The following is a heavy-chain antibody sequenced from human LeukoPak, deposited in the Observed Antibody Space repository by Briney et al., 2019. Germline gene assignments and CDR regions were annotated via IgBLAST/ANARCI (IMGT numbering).Heavy chain of an antibody. CDR3: ARAWPGIAAADSFDY. D-gene: IGHD6-13*01. J-gene: IGHJ4*02. CDR1: GGSFSGYY. V-gene: IGHV4-34*01. CDR2: INHSGST. Sequence: TETLSLTCAVYGGSFSGYYWSWIRQPPGKGLEWIGEINHSGSTNYNPSLKSRVTISVDTSKNQFSLKLSSVTASDTAVYYCARAWPGIAAADSFDYWGQGTLVTVSS.